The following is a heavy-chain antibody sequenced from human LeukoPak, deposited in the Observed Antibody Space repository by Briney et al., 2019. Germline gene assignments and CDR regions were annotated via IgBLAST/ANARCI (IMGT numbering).Heavy chain of an antibody. CDR3: AAQPCSVGRCYLDY. CDR1: GFTFSSYA. V-gene: IGHV3-30*04. D-gene: IGHD2-15*01. CDR2: ISYDGSNK. J-gene: IGHJ4*02. Sequence: GRSLRLSCAASGFTFSSYAMHWVRQAPGKGLEWVAVISYDGSNKYYADSVKGRFTISRDNSKNTLFLQMNSLGADDTAVYYCAAQPCSVGRCYLDYWGQGTLVTVSS.